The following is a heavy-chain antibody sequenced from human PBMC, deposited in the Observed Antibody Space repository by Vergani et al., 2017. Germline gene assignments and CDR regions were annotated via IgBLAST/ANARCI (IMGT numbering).Heavy chain of an antibody. D-gene: IGHD2-2*02. V-gene: IGHV1-8*01. J-gene: IGHJ5*02. CDR2: MNPNSGNT. CDR3: ATQYRMAGAWFDP. CDR1: GYTFTSYD. Sequence: QVQLVQSGAEVKKPGASVKVSCKASGYTFTSYDINWVRQATGQGLEWMGWMNPNSGNTGYAQKFQGRVTMTEDTSTDTAYMELSSLRSEDTAVYYCATQYRMAGAWFDPWGQGTLVTVSS.